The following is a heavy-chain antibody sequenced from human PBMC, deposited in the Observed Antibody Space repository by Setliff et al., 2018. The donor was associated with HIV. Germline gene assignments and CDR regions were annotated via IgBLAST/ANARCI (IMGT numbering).Heavy chain of an antibody. Sequence: SVKVSCKASGDTFNSYAISWVRQAPGQGLEWMGGVIPIFGTANYAQKFQGRVTITADESTSTAYMELSSLRSEDTAVYYCTKGGYYDSTGYYYYYLYYLDEWGKGTTVTV. D-gene: IGHD3-22*01. V-gene: IGHV1-69*13. CDR2: VIPIFGTA. CDR1: GDTFNSYA. J-gene: IGHJ6*03. CDR3: TKGGYYDSTGYYYYYLYYLDE.